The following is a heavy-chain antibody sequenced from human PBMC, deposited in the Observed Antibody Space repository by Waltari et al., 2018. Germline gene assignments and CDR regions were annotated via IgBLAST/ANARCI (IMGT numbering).Heavy chain of an antibody. V-gene: IGHV3-7*01. CDR2: IKQDGSEK. D-gene: IGHD3-22*01. CDR3: ARDGFNLDYDSSGYVYYYYYYMDV. J-gene: IGHJ6*03. CDR1: GFTFSSYW. Sequence: EVQLVESGGGLVQPGGSLRLSCAASGFTFSSYWMSWVRQAPGKGLERVANIKQDGSEKYYVDSVKGRFTISRDNAKNSLYLQMNSLRAEDTAVYYCARDGFNLDYDSSGYVYYYYYYMDVWGKGTTVTISS.